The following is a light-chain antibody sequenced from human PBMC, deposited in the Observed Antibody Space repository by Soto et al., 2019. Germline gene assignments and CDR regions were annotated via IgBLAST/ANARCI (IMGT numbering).Light chain of an antibody. CDR3: QQNYYIPLT. CDR1: QDIANY. V-gene: IGKV1-27*01. J-gene: IGKJ4*01. CDR2: AAS. Sequence: DIQMTQSPSSLSASVGDRVTMTCRASQDIANYLVWYQQQPGKVPKLLIYAASTLHSGVPSRFSGSGSGTDFTLTISSLQAEDVAVYYCQQNYYIPLTFGGGTKVDIK.